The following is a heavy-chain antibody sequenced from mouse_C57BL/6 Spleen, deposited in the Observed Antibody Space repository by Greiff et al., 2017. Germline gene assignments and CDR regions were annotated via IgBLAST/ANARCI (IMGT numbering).Heavy chain of an antibody. CDR2: IDPSDSYT. CDR3: ARSDSKCLCYYAMDY. J-gene: IGHJ4*01. CDR1: GYTFTSYW. V-gene: IGHV1-69*01. D-gene: IGHD2-5*01. Sequence: QVQLQQPGAELVMPGASVKLSCKASGYTFTSYWMHWVKQRPGQGLEWIGEIDPSDSYTNYNQKFKGKSTLTVDKSSSTAYMQLSSLTSEDSAVYDCARSDSKCLCYYAMDYWGQGTSVTVSS.